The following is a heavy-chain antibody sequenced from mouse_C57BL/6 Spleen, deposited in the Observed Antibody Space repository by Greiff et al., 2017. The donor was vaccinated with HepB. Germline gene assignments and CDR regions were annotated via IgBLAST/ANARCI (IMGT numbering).Heavy chain of an antibody. CDR3: ARTTVVAHWYFDV. Sequence: EVHLVESGGGLVKPGGSLKLSCAASGFTFSSYAMSWVRQTPEKRLEWVATISDGGSYTYYPDNVKGRFTISRDNAKNNLYLQMSHLKSEDTAMYYCARTTVVAHWYFDVWGTGTTVTVSS. V-gene: IGHV5-4*01. D-gene: IGHD1-1*01. J-gene: IGHJ1*03. CDR1: GFTFSSYA. CDR2: ISDGGSYT.